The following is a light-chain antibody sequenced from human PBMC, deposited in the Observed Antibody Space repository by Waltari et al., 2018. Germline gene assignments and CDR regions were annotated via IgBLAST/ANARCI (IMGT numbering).Light chain of an antibody. CDR3: QQHNNWPLT. J-gene: IGKJ4*01. CDR2: GAS. V-gene: IGKV3D-15*01. CDR1: QSVNGN. Sequence: EIMMTQSPATLSVSPGERATLPCRASQSVNGNLAWYQQKPGQAPRLLIYGASTRATGVPARFSGSGSGTEFTLTITSLQSEDFAVYYCQQHNNWPLTFGGGAKVEIK.